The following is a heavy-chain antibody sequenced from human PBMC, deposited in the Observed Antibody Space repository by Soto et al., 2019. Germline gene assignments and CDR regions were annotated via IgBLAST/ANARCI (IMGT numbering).Heavy chain of an antibody. Sequence: PSETLSLTCAVSGGSISSGGYYWAWIRQPPGKRLEWIGYVSSTGSSNYNASLSSRLTISLDTSRSQFSLSLRSVTAADTARYFCARYSPPKKPYDSNPGWFDPWGQGTLVTVSS. J-gene: IGHJ5*02. CDR2: VSSTGSS. V-gene: IGHV4-61*08. D-gene: IGHD3-22*01. CDR1: GGSISSGGYY. CDR3: ARYSPPKKPYDSNPGWFDP.